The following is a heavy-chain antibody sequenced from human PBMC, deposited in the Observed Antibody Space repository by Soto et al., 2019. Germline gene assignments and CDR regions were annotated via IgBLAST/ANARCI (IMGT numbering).Heavy chain of an antibody. D-gene: IGHD3-22*01. CDR2: ISYIGRI. V-gene: IGHV4-31*03. Sequence: QVQLQESGPGLVKPSQTLSLTCTVSGGSISSGGYYWSWIRQHPGKGLEWIGHISYIGRIYYNPSLKSRVTISVDTSKNQFSLKPSSVTAADTAVYYCAREGDYYDSSGYYWGQGNLVTVSS. CDR1: GGSISSGGYY. CDR3: AREGDYYDSSGYY. J-gene: IGHJ4*02.